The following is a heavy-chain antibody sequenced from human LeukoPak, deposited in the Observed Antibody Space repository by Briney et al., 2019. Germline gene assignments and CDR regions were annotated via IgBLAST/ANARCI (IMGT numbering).Heavy chain of an antibody. Sequence: GGSLRLSCAASGVMFSSNWMSWVRLAPGKGLEWVANIKEDGTETYYVDSVKGRFTISRDNAKNSLYLQMNSLRVEDTAVYYCAKEGRSLQTYWGQGTLVTVSS. CDR2: IKEDGTET. CDR3: AKEGRSLQTY. J-gene: IGHJ4*02. D-gene: IGHD5-24*01. CDR1: GVMFSSNW. V-gene: IGHV3-7*03.